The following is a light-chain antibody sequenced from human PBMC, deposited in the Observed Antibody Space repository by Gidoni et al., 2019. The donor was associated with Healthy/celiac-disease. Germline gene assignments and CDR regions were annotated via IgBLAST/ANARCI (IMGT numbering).Light chain of an antibody. J-gene: IGLJ2*01. CDR1: SSDVGGHNY. V-gene: IGLV2-14*01. CDR3: SSYTSSSTVV. CDR2: EVS. Sequence: QSAPTQPASWSGSPGQSITISCTGTSSDVGGHNYVSWYQQHPGKAPKLIIYEVSNRPSKSGNTASLTISGLQAEDEADYYCSSYTSSSTVVFGGGTKLTVL.